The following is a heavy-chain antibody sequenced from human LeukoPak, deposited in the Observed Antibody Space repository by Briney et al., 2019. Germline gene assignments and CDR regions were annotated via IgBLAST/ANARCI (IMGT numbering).Heavy chain of an antibody. Sequence: QSGGSLRLSCAASGFTFDDYAMHWVRQAPGKGLEWVSGISWNSGSIGYADSVKGRFTISRDNAKNSLYLQMNSLRAEDTALYYCAKDPRYDFLDPNHWYFDLWGRGTLVTVSS. J-gene: IGHJ2*01. V-gene: IGHV3-9*01. CDR1: GFTFDDYA. D-gene: IGHD3-3*01. CDR3: AKDPRYDFLDPNHWYFDL. CDR2: ISWNSGSI.